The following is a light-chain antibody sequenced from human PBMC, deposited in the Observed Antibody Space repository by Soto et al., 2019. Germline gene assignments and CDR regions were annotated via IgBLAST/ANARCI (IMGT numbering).Light chain of an antibody. CDR1: QSVSSSY. J-gene: IGKJ1*01. CDR2: GAS. V-gene: IGKV3-20*01. CDR3: QQYGSSPCT. Sequence: EIVLTQSPGTLSLSPGERATLSCRASQSVSSSYLAWYQQKPGQAPRLLIYGASSRATGIPDRFSGSGSGTDFTLPISRLEPDDFAVYYCQQYGSSPCTFGQGTKVEIK.